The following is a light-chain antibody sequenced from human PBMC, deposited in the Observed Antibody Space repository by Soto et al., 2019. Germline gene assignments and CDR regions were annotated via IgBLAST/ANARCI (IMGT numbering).Light chain of an antibody. V-gene: IGLV1-44*01. J-gene: IGLJ1*01. Sequence: QSVLTQPPSASGSPGQSVTISCTGTSSSNIGSNTVNWYQQLPGTAPKLLIYSNNQRPSGVPDRFSGSKSGTSASLAISGLQSEDEADYYCAAWDDSLNGYVFGTGTKVTVL. CDR2: SNN. CDR1: SSNIGSNT. CDR3: AAWDDSLNGYV.